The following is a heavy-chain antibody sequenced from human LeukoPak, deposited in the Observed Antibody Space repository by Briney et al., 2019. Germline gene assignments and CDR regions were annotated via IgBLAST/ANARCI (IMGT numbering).Heavy chain of an antibody. Sequence: GGSLRLSCAASGFTFSSYSMNWVRQAPGKGLEWVSSISSSRYIYYADSVKGRFTISRDNAKNSLYLQMNSLRAEDTAVYYCARGTSTSCYDWGQGTLVTVSS. CDR3: ARGTSTSCYD. J-gene: IGHJ4*02. CDR1: GFTFSSYS. V-gene: IGHV3-21*01. CDR2: ISSSRYI. D-gene: IGHD2-2*01.